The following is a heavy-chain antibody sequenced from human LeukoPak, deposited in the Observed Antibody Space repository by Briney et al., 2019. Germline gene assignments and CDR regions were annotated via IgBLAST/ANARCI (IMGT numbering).Heavy chain of an antibody. CDR3: ARVPYYYDSSNDYSGYFDY. Sequence: SETLSLTCTVSGGSISSYYWSWIRQPAGKGLEWIGRIYTSGSTNYNPSLKSRVTMSVDTSKNQFSLKLSSVTAADTAVYYCARVPYYYDSSNDYSGYFDYWGQGTLVTVSS. CDR2: IYTSGST. CDR1: GGSISSYY. V-gene: IGHV4-4*07. D-gene: IGHD3-22*01. J-gene: IGHJ4*02.